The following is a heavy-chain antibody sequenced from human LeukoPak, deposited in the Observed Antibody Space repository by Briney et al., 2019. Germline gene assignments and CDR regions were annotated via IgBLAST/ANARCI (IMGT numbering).Heavy chain of an antibody. Sequence: SETLSLTCTVSGGSISSYYWSWIRQPPGKGLEWIGYIYYSGSTNYSPSLKSRVTISVDTSKNQFSLKLSSVTAADTAVYYCAGSQYTLGYCSSTSCYAGGDAFDIWGQGTMVTVSS. V-gene: IGHV4-59*01. J-gene: IGHJ3*02. D-gene: IGHD2-2*01. CDR1: GGSISSYY. CDR3: AGSQYTLGYCSSTSCYAGGDAFDI. CDR2: IYYSGST.